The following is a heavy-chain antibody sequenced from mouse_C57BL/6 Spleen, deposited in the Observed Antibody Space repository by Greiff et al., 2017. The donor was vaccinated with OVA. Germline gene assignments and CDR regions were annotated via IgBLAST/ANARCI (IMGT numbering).Heavy chain of an antibody. J-gene: IGHJ4*01. CDR2: IHPNSGST. V-gene: IGHV1-64*01. D-gene: IGHD2-5*01. Sequence: QVQLQQPGAELVKPGASVKLSCKASGYTFTSYWMHWVKQRPGQGLEWIGMIHPNSGSTNYNEKFKSKATLTVDKSSSTAYMQLSSLTSEDSAVYYCARKGIYSKDAMDYWGQGTSVTVSS. CDR1: GYTFTSYW. CDR3: ARKGIYSKDAMDY.